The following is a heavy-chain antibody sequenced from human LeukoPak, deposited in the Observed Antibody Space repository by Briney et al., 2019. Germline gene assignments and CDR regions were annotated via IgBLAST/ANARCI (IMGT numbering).Heavy chain of an antibody. CDR2: IYYSGST. V-gene: IGHV4-39*01. CDR1: GGSISSSSYY. Sequence: SETLSLTCTVSGGSISSSSYYWGWIRQPPGKGLEWIGSIYYSGSTYYNPSLKSRVTISVDTPKNQFSLKLSSVTAADTAVYYCASRGAYYDSSGYYFAYWGQGTLVTVSS. CDR3: ASRGAYYDSSGYYFAY. J-gene: IGHJ4*02. D-gene: IGHD3-22*01.